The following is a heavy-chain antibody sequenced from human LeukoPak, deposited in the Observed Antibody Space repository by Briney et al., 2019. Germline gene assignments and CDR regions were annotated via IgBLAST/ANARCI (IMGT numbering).Heavy chain of an antibody. V-gene: IGHV1-69*13. CDR1: GGTFSSYA. J-gene: IGHJ3*02. CDR3: AREPLTTMIVVADDAFDI. D-gene: IGHD3-22*01. Sequence: SVKVSCKASGGTFSSYAISWVRQAPGQGLEWMGAIIPIFGTANYAQKFQGRVTITADESTSTAYMELSSLRSEDTAVYYCAREPLTTMIVVADDAFDIWGQGTMVTVSS. CDR2: IIPIFGTA.